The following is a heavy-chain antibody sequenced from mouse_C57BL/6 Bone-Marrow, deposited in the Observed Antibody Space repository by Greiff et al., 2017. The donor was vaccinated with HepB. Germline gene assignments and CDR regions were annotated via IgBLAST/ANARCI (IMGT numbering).Heavy chain of an antibody. CDR3: ARRGIFYYYGSSYVRYAMDY. CDR1: GYTFTSYW. J-gene: IGHJ4*01. CDR2: IDPNSGGT. V-gene: IGHV1-72*01. D-gene: IGHD1-1*01. Sequence: QVQLKQPGAELVKPGASVKLSCKASGYTFTSYWMHWVKQRPGRGLEWIGRIDPNSGGTKYNEKFKSKATLTVDKPSSTAYMQLSSLTSEDSAVYYCARRGIFYYYGSSYVRYAMDYWGQGTSVTVSS.